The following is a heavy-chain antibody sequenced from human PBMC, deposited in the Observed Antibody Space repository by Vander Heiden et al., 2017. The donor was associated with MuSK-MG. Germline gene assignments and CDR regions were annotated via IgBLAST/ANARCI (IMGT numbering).Heavy chain of an antibody. CDR2: IKPKNGDT. CDR1: GYTLTDDC. Sequence: QPQLVQSGAEVKKPGPPVQVPCKTSGYTLTDDCMHWVRQAAGQGRGWMGWIKPKNGDTRDAQRFKGRVTMSRDTSITTAYMELLSLRSDDTTVDDCASENDYSRQWGQGTMVTVYS. V-gene: IGHV1-2*02. J-gene: IGHJ1*01. D-gene: IGHD1-1*01. CDR3: ASENDYSRQ.